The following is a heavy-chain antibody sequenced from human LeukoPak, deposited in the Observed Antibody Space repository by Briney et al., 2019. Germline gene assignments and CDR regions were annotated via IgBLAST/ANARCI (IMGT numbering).Heavy chain of an antibody. CDR1: GGTFSSYA. Sequence: SVTVSCTASGGTFSSYAISWVRQAPGQGLEWMGRIIPILGIANYAQKFQGRVTITADKSTSTAYMELSSLRSEDTAVYYCARDSTPDSSEYNWFDPWGQGTLVTVSS. CDR2: IIPILGIA. J-gene: IGHJ5*02. V-gene: IGHV1-69*04. D-gene: IGHD3-22*01. CDR3: ARDSTPDSSEYNWFDP.